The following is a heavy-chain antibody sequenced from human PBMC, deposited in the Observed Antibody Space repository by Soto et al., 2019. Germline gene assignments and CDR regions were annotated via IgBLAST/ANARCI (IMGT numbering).Heavy chain of an antibody. D-gene: IGHD1-1*01. CDR2: ISSSGDYI. J-gene: IGHJ6*02. CDR3: ARDRNNRQYGMDL. Sequence: GGSLRLSCAGSGFTFSTYSINWVRQPPGKGLEWVSSISSSGDYIHYADSVKGRFTISRDNAKNSLFLQMNSLRAEDTAVYYCARDRNNRQYGMDLWGQGTTVTVSS. CDR1: GFTFSTYS. V-gene: IGHV3-21*01.